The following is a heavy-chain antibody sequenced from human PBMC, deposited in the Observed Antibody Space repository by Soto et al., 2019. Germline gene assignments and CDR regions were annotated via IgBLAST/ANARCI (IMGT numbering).Heavy chain of an antibody. J-gene: IGHJ5*02. D-gene: IGHD6-13*01. CDR2: IIPIFGTA. V-gene: IGHV1-69*13. Sequence: SVEVACKASGGTISSYAISWGRQAPGQGLEWMGGIIPIFGTANYAQKFQGRVTISADEATSTAYMELSSLRSEATAVYYCARAYSSSWYSWFDPWGQGTLVTVSS. CDR3: ARAYSSSWYSWFDP. CDR1: GGTISSYA.